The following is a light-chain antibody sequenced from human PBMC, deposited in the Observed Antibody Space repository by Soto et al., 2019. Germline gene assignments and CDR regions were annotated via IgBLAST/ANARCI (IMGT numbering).Light chain of an antibody. J-gene: IGLJ1*01. CDR2: DVS. Sequence: QSVLTQPRSVSGSPGQSVTVSCIGSSSDVGAYNAVYWYQQHPGKAPKLMIYDVSKRPSGVPDRFSGSKSGNTSSLTISGLQEEDDADYYCSSYVGRSAYVFGIGTKLTVL. V-gene: IGLV2-11*01. CDR3: SSYVGRSAYV. CDR1: SSDVGAYNA.